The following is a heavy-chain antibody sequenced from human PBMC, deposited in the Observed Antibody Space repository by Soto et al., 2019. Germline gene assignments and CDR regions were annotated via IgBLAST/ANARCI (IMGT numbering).Heavy chain of an antibody. CDR1: GFTFSSYG. CDR2: ISYDGSNK. J-gene: IGHJ5*02. Sequence: GGSLRLSCAASGFTFSSYGMHWVRQAPGKGLEWVAVISYDGSNKYYADSVKGRFTISRDNSKNTLYLQMNSLRAEDTVVYYFAKEALASRFLEWQPGSWFDPWGQGTLVTVSS. D-gene: IGHD3-3*01. V-gene: IGHV3-30*18. CDR3: AKEALASRFLEWQPGSWFDP.